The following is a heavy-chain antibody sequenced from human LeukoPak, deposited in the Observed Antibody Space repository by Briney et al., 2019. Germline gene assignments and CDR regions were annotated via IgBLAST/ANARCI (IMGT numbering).Heavy chain of an antibody. J-gene: IGHJ4*02. Sequence: ASVKVSFKASGYIFTNYYMHWVRQAPGQGLEWMGIINTSGGSTSSAQKFQGRVTMTRDTSTSTVYMELSSLRSEDTALYYCARDAFLSGSLSPIDYWGQGTLVTVPS. CDR1: GYIFTNYY. V-gene: IGHV1-46*01. CDR2: INTSGGST. CDR3: ARDAFLSGSLSPIDY. D-gene: IGHD5-12*01.